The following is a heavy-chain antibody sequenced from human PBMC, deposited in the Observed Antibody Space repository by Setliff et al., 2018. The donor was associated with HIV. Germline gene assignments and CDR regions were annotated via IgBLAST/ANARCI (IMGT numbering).Heavy chain of an antibody. CDR2: INHSGST. J-gene: IGHJ6*02. CDR1: GGSFSGYY. V-gene: IGHV4-34*01. D-gene: IGHD3-3*01. CDR3: ARIFGDQGYYYGMDV. Sequence: PSETLSLTCAVYGGSFSGYYWSWIRQPPGKGLEWIGEINHSGSTNYNPSLKSRVTISVDTFKNQFSLKLSSVIAADTAVYYCARIFGDQGYYYGMDVWGQGTTVTVSS.